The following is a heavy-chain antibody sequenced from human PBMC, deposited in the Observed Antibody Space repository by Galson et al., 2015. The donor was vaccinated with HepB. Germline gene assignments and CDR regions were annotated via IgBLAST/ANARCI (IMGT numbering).Heavy chain of an antibody. J-gene: IGHJ3*01. V-gene: IGHV4-30-4*01. CDR2: LYYSGST. D-gene: IGHD3-3*01. Sequence: TLSLTCSVSGGSISSGDYYWSWIRQPPGKGLEWIGNLYYSGSTHYNPSLKSRVTISLDTSKNQFSLKLSSVTAADTAVYYCAREVKGVVDLWGQGTMVTVSS. CDR1: GGSISSGDYY. CDR3: AREVKGVVDL.